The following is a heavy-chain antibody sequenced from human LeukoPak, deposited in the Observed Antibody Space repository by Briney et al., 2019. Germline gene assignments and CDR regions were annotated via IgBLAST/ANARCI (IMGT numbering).Heavy chain of an antibody. CDR2: IYYSGST. V-gene: IGHV4-59*01. Sequence: SETLSLTCTVSGGSISSYYWSWIRQPPGKGLEWSGYIYYSGSTNYNPSLKSRVTISVDTSKNQFSLKLSSVTAADTAVYYCARTEPSGYYYYGMDVWGQGTTVTVSS. CDR1: GGSISSYY. J-gene: IGHJ6*02. CDR3: ARTEPSGYYYYGMDV. D-gene: IGHD1-26*01.